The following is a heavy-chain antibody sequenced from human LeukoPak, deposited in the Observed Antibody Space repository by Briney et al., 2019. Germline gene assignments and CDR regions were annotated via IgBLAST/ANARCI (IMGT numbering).Heavy chain of an antibody. CDR1: GGSISSYY. Sequence: PSETLSLTCTVSGGSISSYYWSWIRQPPGKGLEWIGYIYYSGSTNYNPSLKSRVTISVDTSKNQFSLKLSSVTAADTAVYYCARHAFQGRYYYDSSGYRFDYWGQGTLVTVSS. D-gene: IGHD3-22*01. J-gene: IGHJ4*02. V-gene: IGHV4-59*08. CDR2: IYYSGST. CDR3: ARHAFQGRYYYDSSGYRFDY.